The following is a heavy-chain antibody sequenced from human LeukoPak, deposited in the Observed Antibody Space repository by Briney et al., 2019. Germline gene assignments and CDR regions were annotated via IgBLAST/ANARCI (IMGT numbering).Heavy chain of an antibody. CDR3: ARAVRGVITSRYYYYYMDV. V-gene: IGHV4-4*02. D-gene: IGHD3-10*02. CDR1: GGSISSSNW. J-gene: IGHJ6*03. Sequence: PSETLSLTCAVSGGSISSSNWWSWVRQPPGKGLEWIGEIYHSGSTNYNPSLKSRVTISVDKSKNQFSLKLSSVTAADTAVYYCARAVRGVITSRYYYYYMDVWGKGTTVTISS. CDR2: IYHSGST.